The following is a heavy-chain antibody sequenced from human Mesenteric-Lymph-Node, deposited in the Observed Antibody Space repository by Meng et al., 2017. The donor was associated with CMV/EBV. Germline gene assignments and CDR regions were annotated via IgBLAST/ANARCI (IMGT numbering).Heavy chain of an antibody. CDR1: GFTFDDYG. CDR3: ARGLQQLVPIYYYYGMDV. J-gene: IGHJ6*02. V-gene: IGHV3-20*04. CDR2: INWNGGST. D-gene: IGHD6-13*01. Sequence: GESLKISCAASGFTFDDYGMSWVRQAPGKGLEWVSGINWNGGSTGYADSVKGRFTISRDNSKNTLYLQMNSLRAEDTAVYYCARGLQQLVPIYYYYGMDVWGQGTTVTVSS.